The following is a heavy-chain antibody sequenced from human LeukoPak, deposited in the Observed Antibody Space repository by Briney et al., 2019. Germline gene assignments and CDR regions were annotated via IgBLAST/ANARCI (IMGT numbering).Heavy chain of an antibody. CDR2: ISGSGGST. J-gene: IGHJ4*02. CDR3: AKGKVRYCGGDCYFFDY. V-gene: IGHV3-23*01. CDR1: GFTFSSYA. D-gene: IGHD2-21*01. Sequence: GGSLRLSCAASGFTFSSYAMSWVRQAPGKGLEWVSAISGSGGSTYYADSVKGRFTISRDNSKNTLYLQMNSLRAEDTAVYYCAKGKVRYCGGDCYFFDYWGQGTLVTVSS.